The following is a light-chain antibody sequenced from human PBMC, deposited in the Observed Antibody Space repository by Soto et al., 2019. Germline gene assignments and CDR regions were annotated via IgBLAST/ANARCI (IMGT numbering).Light chain of an antibody. CDR2: EGS. V-gene: IGLV2-23*01. J-gene: IGLJ7*01. CDR1: SSDVGSYNL. CDR3: CSYAGSNTAV. Sequence: QSVLTQPASVSGSPGQSITISCTGTSSDVGSYNLVSWYQQYPGKAPKLMIYEGSKRPSGVSNRFSGSKSGNTASLTISGLQAEDEADYYCCSYAGSNTAVFGGGTQLTVL.